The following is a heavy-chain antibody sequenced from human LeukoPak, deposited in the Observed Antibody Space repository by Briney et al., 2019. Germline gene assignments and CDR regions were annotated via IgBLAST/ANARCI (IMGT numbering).Heavy chain of an antibody. CDR2: INHSGST. Sequence: GSLRLSCAASGFTFSSYSMNWVRQPPGKGLEWIGEINHSGSTNYNPSLKSRVTISVDTSKNQFSLKLSSVTAADTAVYYCARLRAVAGTAKEGYFQHWGQGTLVTVSS. V-gene: IGHV4-34*01. CDR1: GFTFSSYS. J-gene: IGHJ1*01. CDR3: ARLRAVAGTAKEGYFQH. D-gene: IGHD6-19*01.